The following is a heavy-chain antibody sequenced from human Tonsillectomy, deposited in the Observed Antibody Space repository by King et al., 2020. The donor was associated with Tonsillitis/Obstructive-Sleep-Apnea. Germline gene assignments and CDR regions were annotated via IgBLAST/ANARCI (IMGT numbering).Heavy chain of an antibody. V-gene: IGHV3-23*04. D-gene: IGHD2-2*01. CDR3: ARPPQGSSARYHRVDF. CDR2: ISGSGGST. J-gene: IGHJ4*02. Sequence: VQLVESGGGLVQPGGSLRLSCAASGFSFSSYVMSWVRQAPGKGLAWVSAISGSGGSTYYADSVKGRFTISRDNSNTTLLLQMNSLRADDTAVYYCARPPQGSSARYHRVDFWGQGALVTVSS. CDR1: GFSFSSYV.